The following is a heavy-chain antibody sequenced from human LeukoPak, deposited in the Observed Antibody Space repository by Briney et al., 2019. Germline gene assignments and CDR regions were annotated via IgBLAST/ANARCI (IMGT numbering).Heavy chain of an antibody. J-gene: IGHJ4*02. Sequence: SETLSLTCAVSGGSTSSGGYSWSWIRQPPGKGLEWIGYIYHSGSTYYNPSLKSRVTISVDRSKNQFSLKLSSVTAADTAVYYCARLVRSGTWYFDYWGQGTLVTVSS. CDR3: ARLVRSGTWYFDY. CDR1: GGSTSSGGYS. CDR2: IYHSGST. V-gene: IGHV4-30-2*01. D-gene: IGHD1-26*01.